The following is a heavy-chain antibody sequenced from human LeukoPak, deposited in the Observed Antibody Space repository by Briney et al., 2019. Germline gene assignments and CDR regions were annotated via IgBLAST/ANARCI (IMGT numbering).Heavy chain of an antibody. CDR3: ARAPAYSSGSSDY. D-gene: IGHD3-22*01. Sequence: SVKVSCKASGYTFTNYYMHWVRQAPGQGLEWMGGIIPIFGTANYAQKFQGRVTITADESTSTAYMELSSLRSEDTAVYYCARAPAYSSGSSDYWGQGTLVTVSS. CDR1: GYTFTNYY. CDR2: IIPIFGTA. J-gene: IGHJ4*02. V-gene: IGHV1-69*13.